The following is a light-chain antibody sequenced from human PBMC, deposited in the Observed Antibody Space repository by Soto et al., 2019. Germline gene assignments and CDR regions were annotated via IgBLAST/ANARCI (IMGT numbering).Light chain of an antibody. Sequence: EIVLTQSPATLSLSPGERATLSCRASQGVSSYLAWYQQKPGQAPRLLIHDASNRATGIPARFGGSGPGTDFTLTISSLETEDFEGYYCQQRSNWPVFGPGTKVDIK. V-gene: IGKV3D-11*01. CDR2: DAS. CDR1: QGVSSY. CDR3: QQRSNWPV. J-gene: IGKJ3*01.